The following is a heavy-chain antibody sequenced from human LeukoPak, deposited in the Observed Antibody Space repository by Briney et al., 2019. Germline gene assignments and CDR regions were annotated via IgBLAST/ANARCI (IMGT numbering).Heavy chain of an antibody. J-gene: IGHJ4*02. V-gene: IGHV4-34*01. Sequence: SETLSLTCAVYGGSFSGYYWSWIRQPPGKGLEWIGEINHSGSTNYNPSLKSRVTISVDTSKNQFSLKPSSVTAADTAVYYCARGLRNNTVTTAGVFDYWGQGTLVTVSS. CDR3: ARGLRNNTVTTAGVFDY. CDR1: GGSFSGYY. CDR2: INHSGST. D-gene: IGHD4-17*01.